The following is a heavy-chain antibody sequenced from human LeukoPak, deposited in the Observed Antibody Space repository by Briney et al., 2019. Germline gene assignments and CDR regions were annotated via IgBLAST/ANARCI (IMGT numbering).Heavy chain of an antibody. J-gene: IGHJ5*02. CDR1: GFTFSSYG. D-gene: IGHD6-13*01. CDR2: IRYDGSNK. V-gene: IGHV3-30*02. CDR3: ARDLEAAAGLNWFDP. Sequence: PGGSLRLSCAASGFTFSSYGMHWVRQAPGKGLEWVAFIRYDGSNKYYADSVKGRFTISRDNSKNTLYLQMNSLRAEDTAVYYCARDLEAAAGLNWFDPWGQGTLVTVSS.